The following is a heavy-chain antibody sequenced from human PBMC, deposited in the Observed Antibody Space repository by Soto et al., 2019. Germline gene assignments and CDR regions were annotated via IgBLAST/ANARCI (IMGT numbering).Heavy chain of an antibody. CDR2: IYYSGST. J-gene: IGHJ5*02. D-gene: IGHD4-17*01. V-gene: IGHV4-39*01. Sequence: SETLSLTCTVSGGSISSSSYYWGWIRQPPGKGLEWIGSIYYSGSTYYNPSLKSRVTISVDTSKNQFSLKLSSVTAADTAFYYCARYDYGDYRYNWFDPWGQGTLVTVSS. CDR1: GGSISSSSYY. CDR3: ARYDYGDYRYNWFDP.